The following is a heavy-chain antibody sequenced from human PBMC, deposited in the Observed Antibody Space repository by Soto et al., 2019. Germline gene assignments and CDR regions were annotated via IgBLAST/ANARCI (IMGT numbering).Heavy chain of an antibody. CDR2: TRSKAKSYTT. J-gene: IGHJ3*02. V-gene: IGHV3-72*01. CDR1: GFTLRDYY. Sequence: ESGGGLVQPGGSLRLSCAASGFTLRDYYMDWVRQAPGKGLEWVGRTRSKAKSYTTEYAASVKGRFTISRDDSKNSLYLQMNSLKTEDAAVYYCVRGFNSFDIWGQGTMVTVSS. CDR3: VRGFNSFDI.